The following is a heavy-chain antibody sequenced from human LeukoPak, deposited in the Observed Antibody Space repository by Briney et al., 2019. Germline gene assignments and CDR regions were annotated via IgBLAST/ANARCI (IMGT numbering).Heavy chain of an antibody. D-gene: IGHD2-2*01. J-gene: IGHJ6*02. CDR2: INHSGST. V-gene: IGHV4-34*01. Sequence: PSETLSLTCAVYGGSFSGYYWSWIRQPPGKGLEWIGEINHSGSTNYNPSLKSRVTISVDTSKNQFSLKLSSATAADTAVYYCACSSTNYYYYGMDVWGQGTTVTVSS. CDR1: GGSFSGYY. CDR3: ACSSTNYYYYGMDV.